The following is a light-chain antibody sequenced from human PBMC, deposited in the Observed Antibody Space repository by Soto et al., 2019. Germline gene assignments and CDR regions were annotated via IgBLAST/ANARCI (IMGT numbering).Light chain of an antibody. CDR1: QPVSSNY. Sequence: ESVLTQSPGTLPLSPGERATLSCRASQPVSSNYLAWYQHKPGRAPRLLIYSASSRATGVPDRFSGSGSGTDITLTISRLEPEDFAVYYCQQYGNSPYTFGQGTKLEIK. J-gene: IGKJ2*01. V-gene: IGKV3-20*01. CDR2: SAS. CDR3: QQYGNSPYT.